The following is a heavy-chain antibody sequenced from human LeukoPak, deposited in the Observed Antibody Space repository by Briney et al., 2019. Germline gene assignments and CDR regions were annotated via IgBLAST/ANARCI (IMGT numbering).Heavy chain of an antibody. Sequence: SETLSLTCAVYGGTFSGYYWSWIRQPPGKGLEWIGEINHSGSTNYNPSLKIPVTISVDTSKHQFSLMLTSVTAADTAVYYCAISSDILVVPAASPSPWFDPWGQGTLVTVSS. J-gene: IGHJ5*02. CDR1: GGTFSGYY. CDR2: INHSGST. V-gene: IGHV4-34*08. D-gene: IGHD2-2*01. CDR3: AISSDILVVPAASPSPWFDP.